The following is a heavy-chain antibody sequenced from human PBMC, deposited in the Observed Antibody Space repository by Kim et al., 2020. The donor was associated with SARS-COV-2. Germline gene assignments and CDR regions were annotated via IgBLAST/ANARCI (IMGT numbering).Heavy chain of an antibody. V-gene: IGHV3-7*01. CDR2: IKQNGGAQ. J-gene: IGHJ4*02. D-gene: IGHD6-19*01. CDR1: GFNFEAYW. Sequence: GGSLRLSCEGSGFNFEAYWMSWVRQAPGKGLEWVANIKQNGGAQYYVASVKGRFTISRDNAKNSLFLQMNTLRPDDTAVYDCVRGRMGNSGWYGAYWGQGTLVTVSS. CDR3: VRGRMGNSGWYGAY.